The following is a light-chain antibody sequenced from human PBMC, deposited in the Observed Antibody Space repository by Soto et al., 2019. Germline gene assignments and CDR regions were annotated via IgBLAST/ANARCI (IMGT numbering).Light chain of an antibody. V-gene: IGKV3D-15*01. CDR2: ATS. CDR3: QQYNKWPPDYT. J-gene: IGKJ3*01. Sequence: IVMTQSPATLSVSPGEKATLSCRASQSVGTNLAWYQQKPGQPPRLLIYATSTRVTGVPVRFSGSGSGTDFTLTISSLQSEDFAVYCCQQYNKWPPDYTFGPGTKVDIK. CDR1: QSVGTN.